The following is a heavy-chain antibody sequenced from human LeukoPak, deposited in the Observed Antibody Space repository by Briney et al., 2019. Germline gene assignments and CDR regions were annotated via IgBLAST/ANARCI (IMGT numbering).Heavy chain of an antibody. V-gene: IGHV3-74*01. CDR3: ARGYGSSRGWY. J-gene: IGHJ4*02. CDR2: INSDGSST. CDR1: GFTFSSYW. Sequence: GGSLRLSCAASGFTFSSYWMHWVRQAPGKGLVWVSRINSDGSSTSYADSVKGRFTISKDNAKNTLYLQMNSLRAEDTAVYYCARGYGSSRGWYWGQGTLVTVSS. D-gene: IGHD6-6*01.